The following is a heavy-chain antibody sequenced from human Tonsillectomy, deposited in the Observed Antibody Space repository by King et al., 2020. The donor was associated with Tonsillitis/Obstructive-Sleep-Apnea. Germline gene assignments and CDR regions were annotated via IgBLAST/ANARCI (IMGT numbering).Heavy chain of an antibody. Sequence: VQLKQWGAGLLKPSETLSLTCAVYGGSFSGYYWSWIRQPPGKGLEWIGEINHSGSTNYNPSLKSRVTISVDTSKNQFSLKLSSVTAADTAVYYCARGRYCSGGSCYSDYWGQGTLVTVSS. V-gene: IGHV4-34*01. CDR3: ARGRYCSGGSCYSDY. J-gene: IGHJ4*02. D-gene: IGHD2-15*01. CDR2: INHSGST. CDR1: GGSFSGYY.